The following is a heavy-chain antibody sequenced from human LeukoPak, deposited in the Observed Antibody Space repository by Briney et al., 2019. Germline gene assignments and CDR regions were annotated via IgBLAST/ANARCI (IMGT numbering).Heavy chain of an antibody. CDR3: ARPFHYYDSSGYYGYNWFDP. Sequence: AETLSLTCAVYGGSFSGYYWSWIRQPPGKGLEWVAEINHSGGTNYNPFLKSRVTISVDPSKNQFSLKLSSVTAADTAVYYCARPFHYYDSSGYYGYNWFDPWGQGTLVTVSS. CDR2: INHSGGT. D-gene: IGHD3-22*01. CDR1: GGSFSGYY. J-gene: IGHJ5*02. V-gene: IGHV4-34*01.